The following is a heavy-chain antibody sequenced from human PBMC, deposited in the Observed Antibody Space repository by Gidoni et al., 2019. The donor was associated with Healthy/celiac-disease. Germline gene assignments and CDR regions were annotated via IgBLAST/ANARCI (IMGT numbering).Heavy chain of an antibody. J-gene: IGHJ4*02. CDR1: GGSISSSSYY. Sequence: QLQLQESGPGLVKPSETLSLTCTVSGGSISSSSYYWGWIRQPPGKGLEWIGSIYYSGSTYYNPSLKSRVTISVDTSKNQFSLKLSSVTAADTAVYYRARVPYSSSWDYWGQGTLVTVSS. V-gene: IGHV4-39*07. D-gene: IGHD6-13*01. CDR2: IYYSGST. CDR3: ARVPYSSSWDY.